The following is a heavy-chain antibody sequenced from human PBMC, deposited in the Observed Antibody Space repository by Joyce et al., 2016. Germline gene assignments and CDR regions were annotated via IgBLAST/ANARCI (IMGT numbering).Heavy chain of an antibody. CDR2: MYYCGTT. D-gene: IGHD2-15*01. Sequence: QVQLQESGPGLVKPSETLSLTCTVSGASISSYYWSWIRQPPGKELEWIGYMYYCGTTNHNPSLKSRVTISVNASKNQYSLKLNSVTAADTAVYYCASRIYCSGGSCFGGDAFDIWGQGTMVTVSS. J-gene: IGHJ3*02. V-gene: IGHV4-59*01. CDR3: ASRIYCSGGSCFGGDAFDI. CDR1: GASISSYY.